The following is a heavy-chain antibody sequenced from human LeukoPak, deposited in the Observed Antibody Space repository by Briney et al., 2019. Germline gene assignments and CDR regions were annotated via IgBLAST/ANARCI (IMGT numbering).Heavy chain of an antibody. CDR1: GGTFSSYA. Sequence: ASVKVSCKASGGTFSSYAISWVRQAPGQGLEWMGGIIPIFGTANYAQKFQGRVTITADESTSTAYMELSSLRSEDTAVYYCARDWRPDAFDIWGQGTMVNVSS. CDR3: ARDWRPDAFDI. D-gene: IGHD6-6*01. V-gene: IGHV1-69*13. CDR2: IIPIFGTA. J-gene: IGHJ3*02.